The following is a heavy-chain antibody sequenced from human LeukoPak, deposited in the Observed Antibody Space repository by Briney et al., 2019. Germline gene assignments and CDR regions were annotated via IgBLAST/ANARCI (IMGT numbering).Heavy chain of an antibody. CDR1: GDSISSGAYS. Sequence: KPSQTLSLTCVVSGDSISSGAYSLSWIRQPPGKCLEWIGYIFHTGSTFYNPSLKSRVTISVDNSKNQFSLRLSSVTAADTAVYYCARELWFANAPGSWLDPWGQGALVTVSS. J-gene: IGHJ5*02. D-gene: IGHD2-21*01. V-gene: IGHV4-30-2*01. CDR2: IFHTGST. CDR3: ARELWFANAPGSWLDP.